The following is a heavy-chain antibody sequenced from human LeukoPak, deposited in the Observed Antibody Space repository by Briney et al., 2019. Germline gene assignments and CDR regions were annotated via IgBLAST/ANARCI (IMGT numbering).Heavy chain of an antibody. CDR1: GYTLTELS. Sequence: ASVKVSCKVSGYTLTELSLHWVRQAPGKGLEWMGRFDPEDGETIYARKFQGRVTMTEDTSTDTAYMELSSLRSEDTAVYYCASVSSVTPSYYYYGMDVWGQGTTVTVSS. CDR3: ASVSSVTPSYYYYGMDV. D-gene: IGHD1-14*01. V-gene: IGHV1-24*01. CDR2: FDPEDGET. J-gene: IGHJ6*02.